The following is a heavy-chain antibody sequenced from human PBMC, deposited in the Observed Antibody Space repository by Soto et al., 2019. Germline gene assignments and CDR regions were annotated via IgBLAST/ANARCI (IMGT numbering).Heavy chain of an antibody. V-gene: IGHV3-15*01. CDR1: GFTFSNAW. D-gene: IGHD3-10*01. CDR3: TTEDHTVGFGYYFDY. CDR2: IKSKTDGGTT. J-gene: IGHJ4*02. Sequence: GGSLRLSCAASGFTFSNAWMSWVRQAPGKGLEWVGRIKSKTDGGTTDYAAPVKGRFTISRDDSKNTLYLQMNSLKTEDTAVYYCTTEDHTVGFGYYFDYWGQGTLVTVSS.